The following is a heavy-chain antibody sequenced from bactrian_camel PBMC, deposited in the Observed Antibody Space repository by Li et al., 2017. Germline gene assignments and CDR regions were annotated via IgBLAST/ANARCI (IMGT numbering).Heavy chain of an antibody. CDR1: GFIIAYYC. CDR3: AADSEDNLLMALSTGGQCGDENNY. Sequence: HVQLVESGGGSVQAGGSLQLSCESSGFIIAYYCMGWFRQYPGQEREGVALIDKDGRTSIADSVKGRFTISKDNAKNTLYLQMNSLKPEDTAMYYCAADSEDNLLMALSTGGQCGDENNYWGQGTQVTVS. D-gene: IGHD7*01. CDR2: IDKDGRT. J-gene: IGHJ4*01. V-gene: IGHV3S63*01.